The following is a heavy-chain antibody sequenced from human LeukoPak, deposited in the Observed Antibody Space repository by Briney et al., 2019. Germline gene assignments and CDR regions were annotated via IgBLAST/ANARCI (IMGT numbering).Heavy chain of an antibody. CDR2: ISSNGGST. J-gene: IGHJ5*02. Sequence: PGGSLRLSCSASGFTFSSYAMHWVRQAPGKGLEYVSAISSNGGSTYYADSVKGRFTISRDNSKNTLYLQMSSLRADDTAVYYCLKGPSSYRNGLNWFDPWGQGTLVTVSS. CDR3: LKGPSSYRNGLNWFDP. CDR1: GFTFSSYA. V-gene: IGHV3-64D*06. D-gene: IGHD1-1*01.